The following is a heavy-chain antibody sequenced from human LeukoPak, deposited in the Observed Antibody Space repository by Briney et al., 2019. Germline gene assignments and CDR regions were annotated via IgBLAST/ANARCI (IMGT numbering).Heavy chain of an antibody. CDR2: IIPIFGTA. Sequence: ASVKVSCKASGGTFSSYAISWVRQAPGQGLEWMGGIIPIFGTANYAQKFLGRVTITADESASTAYMELSSLRSEDTAVYYCARDTDYDFWSGYSPLDYWGQGTLVTVSS. J-gene: IGHJ4*02. V-gene: IGHV1-69*01. D-gene: IGHD3-3*01. CDR3: ARDTDYDFWSGYSPLDY. CDR1: GGTFSSYA.